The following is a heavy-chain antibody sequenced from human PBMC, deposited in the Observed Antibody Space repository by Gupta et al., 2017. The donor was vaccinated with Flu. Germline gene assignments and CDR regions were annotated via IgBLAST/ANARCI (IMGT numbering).Heavy chain of an antibody. V-gene: IGHV7-4-1*02. CDR2: IDTNTGTP. Sequence: QVQLVQSGSELKNPGASVKVSCEASGYMFTTYTINWVRQAPGQGLEWVGWIDTNTGTPAYAQGFTGRFVLSLDTSVSTAYLQINSLKSDDTAIYYCVRLRPFWGGADWGPGTLVTVSS. CDR3: VRLRPFWGGAD. J-gene: IGHJ4*02. D-gene: IGHD3-16*01. CDR1: GYMFTTYT.